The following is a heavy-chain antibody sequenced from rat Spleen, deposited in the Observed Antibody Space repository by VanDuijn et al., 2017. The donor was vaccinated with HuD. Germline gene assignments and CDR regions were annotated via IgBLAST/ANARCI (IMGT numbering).Heavy chain of an antibody. J-gene: IGHJ4*01. CDR2: LSSDGSRI. Sequence: EVQLVESGGGLVQPGRSLKFSCAASGFTFSDYAMAWVRQAPKKGLEWVATLSSDGSRIYYRDSMKGRFTISRDNAKSTLYLQMDSLRSEDTATYYCARCAIGGVLDAWGQGVSVSVSS. CDR1: GFTFSDYA. D-gene: IGHD4-3*01. V-gene: IGHV5-17*01. CDR3: ARCAIGGVLDA.